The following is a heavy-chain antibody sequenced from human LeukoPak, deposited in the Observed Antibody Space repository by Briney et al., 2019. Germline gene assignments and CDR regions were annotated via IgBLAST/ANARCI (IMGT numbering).Heavy chain of an antibody. J-gene: IGHJ4*02. CDR3: AVSVMNGGDCFDY. V-gene: IGHV7-4-1*02. CDR2: SNTNTGNP. Sequence: GASVKVSCKASGYTFTSYAMNWVRQAPGQGLEWMGWSNTNTGNPTYAQGFTGRFVFSLDTSVSTAYLQISSLKAEDTAVYYCAVSVMNGGDCFDYWGQGTLVTVSS. D-gene: IGHD2-21*01. CDR1: GYTFTSYA.